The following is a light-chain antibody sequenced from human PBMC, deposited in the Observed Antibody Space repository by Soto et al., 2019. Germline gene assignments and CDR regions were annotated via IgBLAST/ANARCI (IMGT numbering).Light chain of an antibody. Sequence: QSALTQPPSASGSPGQSVTISCTGTSSDVGGHNSVSWYQQHPGKAPKLMIYAVNKRPSGVPDRFSGSKSGNTASLTVSGLQAEDEADYYCSSYADSSNVVFGGGTKLTVL. CDR1: SSDVGGHNS. J-gene: IGLJ3*02. V-gene: IGLV2-8*01. CDR3: SSYADSSNVV. CDR2: AVN.